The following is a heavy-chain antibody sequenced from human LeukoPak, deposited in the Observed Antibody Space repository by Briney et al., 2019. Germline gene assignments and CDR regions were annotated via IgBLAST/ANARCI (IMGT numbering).Heavy chain of an antibody. CDR1: GFSFSTYS. V-gene: IGHV3-21*01. CDR2: ISSSGGAI. D-gene: IGHD2-8*01. CDR3: AGRHCNNGVCSFDQ. J-gene: IGHJ4*02. Sequence: PGGSLRLSCAASGFSFSTYSMNWVRQAPGKGLEWVSSISSSGGAIYYADSVKGRFTISRDNAKNSLYLQMNSLTAEDTGVYYCAGRHCNNGVCSFDQWGQGTLVTVSS.